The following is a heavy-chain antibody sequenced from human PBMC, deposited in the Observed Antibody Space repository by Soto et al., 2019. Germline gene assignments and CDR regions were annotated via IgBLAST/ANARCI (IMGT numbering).Heavy chain of an antibody. J-gene: IGHJ4*02. CDR2: IYHSGST. CDR3: ARDRAVSARGSFDY. Sequence: QVQLQESGPGLVEPSGTLSLTCAVSGGSVSSTNWWSWVRLPPGKGLEWIGEIYHSGSTYYNPSLKSRVTISVDKSKNQFSLRLSSVTAADTAVYFCARDRAVSARGSFDYWGQGTLVTVSS. CDR1: GGSVSSTNW. V-gene: IGHV4-4*02. D-gene: IGHD6-19*01.